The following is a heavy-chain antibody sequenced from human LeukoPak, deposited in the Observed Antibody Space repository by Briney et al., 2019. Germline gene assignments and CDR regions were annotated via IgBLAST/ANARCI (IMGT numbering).Heavy chain of an antibody. CDR3: AKVTSSWYYFDS. J-gene: IGHJ4*02. CDR1: GFTFSNYA. D-gene: IGHD6-13*01. Sequence: GGSLRLSCSASGFTFSNYAMTWVRQAPGKGLEWVSGISGSGTSKYYADSVKGRFTISRDNSKNTLYLQMNSLRAEDTAVYYCAKVTSSWYYFDSWGQGTLVTVSS. CDR2: ISGSGTSK. V-gene: IGHV3-23*01.